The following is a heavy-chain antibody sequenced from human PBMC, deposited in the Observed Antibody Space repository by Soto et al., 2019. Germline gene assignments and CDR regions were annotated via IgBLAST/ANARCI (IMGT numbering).Heavy chain of an antibody. CDR3: ARDYYDSSGPITHYYYYGMDV. CDR1: GGTFSSYA. Sequence: SVKVSCKASGGTFSSYAISWVRQAPGQGLEWMGGIIPIFGTANYAQKFQGRVTITADKSTSTAYMELSSLRSEDTAVYYCARDYYDSSGPITHYYYYGMDVWGQGTTVTVSS. D-gene: IGHD3-22*01. J-gene: IGHJ6*02. CDR2: IIPIFGTA. V-gene: IGHV1-69*06.